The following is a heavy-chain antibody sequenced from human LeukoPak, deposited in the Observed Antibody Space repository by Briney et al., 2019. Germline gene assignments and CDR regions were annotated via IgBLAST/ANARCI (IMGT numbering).Heavy chain of an antibody. D-gene: IGHD6-13*01. J-gene: IGHJ4*02. Sequence: ASVKVSCESSGYTFTDYYMHWVRQAPGQGLEWMGWINLNSGGSHSAQKFQGRVTMTRDTSISTAYMELSRLRSDDTAVYYCARVAAAGVFYFDYWGQGTLVTVSS. V-gene: IGHV1-2*02. CDR1: GYTFTDYY. CDR3: ARVAAAGVFYFDY. CDR2: INLNSGGS.